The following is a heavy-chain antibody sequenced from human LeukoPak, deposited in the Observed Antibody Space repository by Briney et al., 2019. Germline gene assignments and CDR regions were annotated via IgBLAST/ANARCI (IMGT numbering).Heavy chain of an antibody. CDR2: IIPIFGTA. CDR1: GGTFSSCA. J-gene: IGHJ6*03. D-gene: IGHD2/OR15-2a*01. Sequence: ASVKVSCKASGGTFSSCAISWVRQAPGQGLEWMGGIIPIFGTANYAQKFQGRVTITTDESTSTAYMELSSLRSEDTAVYYCARTSVYDSAYYYYYMDVWGKGTTVTVSS. CDR3: ARTSVYDSAYYYYYMDV. V-gene: IGHV1-69*05.